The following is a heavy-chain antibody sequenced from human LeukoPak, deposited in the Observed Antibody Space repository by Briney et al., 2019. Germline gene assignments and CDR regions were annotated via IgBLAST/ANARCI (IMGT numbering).Heavy chain of an antibody. V-gene: IGHV4-34*01. CDR1: GGSFSGYY. CDR3: ARLPDFWSGSGSTGYYYYGMDV. D-gene: IGHD3-3*01. Sequence: PSETLSLTCAVYGGSFSGYYWSWIRQPPGKGLEWIGEINHSGSTNYNPSLKSRVTISVDTSKNQFSLKLSSVTAADTAVYYCARLPDFWSGSGSTGYYYYGMDVWGQGTTVTVSS. CDR2: INHSGST. J-gene: IGHJ6*02.